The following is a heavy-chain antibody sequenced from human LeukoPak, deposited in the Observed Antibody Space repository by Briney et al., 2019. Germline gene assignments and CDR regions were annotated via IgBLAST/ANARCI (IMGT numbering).Heavy chain of an antibody. V-gene: IGHV3-23*01. CDR2: MSGSGGST. D-gene: IGHD3-10*01. J-gene: IGHJ4*02. Sequence: GGSLRLSCAASGFTFSSHAMSWVRQAPGKGLEWVSAMSGSGGSTYYADSVKGRFTISRDNSKNTLHLQMNSLRAEDTAVYFCAKDHWGAIRGEFDYWGQGTLVTVSS. CDR1: GFTFSSHA. CDR3: AKDHWGAIRGEFDY.